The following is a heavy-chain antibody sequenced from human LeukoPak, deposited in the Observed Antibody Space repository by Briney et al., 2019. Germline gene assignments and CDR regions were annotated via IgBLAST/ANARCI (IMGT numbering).Heavy chain of an antibody. CDR1: GYTFTNYG. D-gene: IGHD2/OR15-2a*01. V-gene: IGHV1-18*01. J-gene: IGHJ2*01. CDR3: ARDNTWYFDL. CDR2: ISPYNGNT. Sequence: ASVKVSCKTSGYTFTNYGISWVRQAPGQGLEWMGWISPYNGNTNSAQRFQGRVTMTTDTSTSAAYMELTSLRSDDTAVYYRARDNTWYFDLWGRGTLVTVSS.